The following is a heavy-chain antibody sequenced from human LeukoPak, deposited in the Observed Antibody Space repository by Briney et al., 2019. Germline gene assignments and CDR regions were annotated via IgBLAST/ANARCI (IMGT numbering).Heavy chain of an antibody. J-gene: IGHJ4*02. CDR2: IYYSGST. D-gene: IGHD3-16*01. CDR1: GGSISSSSYY. Sequence: SETLSLTCTVSGGSISSSSYYWGWIRQPPGKGLEWIGSIYYSGSTYYNPSLKSRVTISVDTSKNQFSLKLSPVTAADTAVYYCARLDWGRYYFDYWGQGTLVTVSS. V-gene: IGHV4-39*01. CDR3: ARLDWGRYYFDY.